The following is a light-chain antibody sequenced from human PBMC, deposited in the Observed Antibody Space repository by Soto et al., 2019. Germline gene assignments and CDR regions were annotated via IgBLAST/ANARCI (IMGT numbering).Light chain of an antibody. J-gene: IGKJ4*01. CDR1: QSISNF. CDR3: QQYYNSVLT. Sequence: DIQMTQSPSSLSASLGVRVTITCRASQSISNFLNWFQHKPGKAPKVLISAASTLQSGVPSRFSGSVSGTDFTLTISSLQPEDSASYYCQQYYNSVLTFGGGTKVEIK. CDR2: AAS. V-gene: IGKV1-39*01.